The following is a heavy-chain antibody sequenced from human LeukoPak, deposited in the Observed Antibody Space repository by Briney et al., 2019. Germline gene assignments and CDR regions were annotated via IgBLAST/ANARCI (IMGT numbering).Heavy chain of an antibody. CDR2: MNPDSGNT. Sequence: ASVKVSCEASGYTFINYGSNWVRQATGHGLEWIGWMNPDSGNTGSAQKFQGRVTMTSDISVSTAYMELSSLKSDDTAVYYCARGVLGAGLLWGQGTLVTVPS. V-gene: IGHV1-8*01. CDR3: ARGVLGAGLL. J-gene: IGHJ4*02. D-gene: IGHD1-26*01. CDR1: GYTFINYG.